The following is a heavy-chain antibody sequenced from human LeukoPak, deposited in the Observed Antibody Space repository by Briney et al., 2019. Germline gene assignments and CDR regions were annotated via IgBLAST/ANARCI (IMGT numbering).Heavy chain of an antibody. D-gene: IGHD2-2*01. CDR2: ISYDGSNK. CDR1: GFPFNNAW. V-gene: IGHV3-30-3*01. Sequence: GGSLRLSCVGSGFPFNNAWMTWVRQAPGKGLEWVAVISYDGSNKYYADSVKGRFTISRDNSKNTLYLQINSLRAEDTAVYYCARDQYCSSTSCYYFEYWGQGTLVTVSS. J-gene: IGHJ4*02. CDR3: ARDQYCSSTSCYYFEY.